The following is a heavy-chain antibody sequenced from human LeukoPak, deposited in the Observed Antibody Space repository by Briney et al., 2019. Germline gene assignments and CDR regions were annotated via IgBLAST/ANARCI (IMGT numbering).Heavy chain of an antibody. Sequence: PGGSLRLSCAASGFSFSTYWMSWVRQAPGKGLEWGANIKPDGSDKYYVDSVNGRFTISRDNAKNSLYLQMNSLRAEDSALYYCARASAVAGTRDYWGQGTLVTVSS. CDR1: GFSFSTYW. D-gene: IGHD6-19*01. V-gene: IGHV3-7*01. CDR2: IKPDGSDK. CDR3: ARASAVAGTRDY. J-gene: IGHJ4*02.